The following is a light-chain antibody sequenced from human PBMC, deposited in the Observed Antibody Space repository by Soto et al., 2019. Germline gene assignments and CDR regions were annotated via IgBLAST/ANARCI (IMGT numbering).Light chain of an antibody. V-gene: IGKV3-20*01. CDR2: GAS. Sequence: EIVLTQSPGTLSLSPGERATLSCRASQSVSSSYLAWYQQKPGQAPRLLIYGASSRATGIPDRFSGSGSGTLFTLTISRLEPEDFAVYYCHQYCSSPWTFGQGTKVEIK. J-gene: IGKJ1*01. CDR1: QSVSSSY. CDR3: HQYCSSPWT.